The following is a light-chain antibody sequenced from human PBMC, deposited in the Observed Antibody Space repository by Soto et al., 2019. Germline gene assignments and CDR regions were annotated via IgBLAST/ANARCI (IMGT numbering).Light chain of an antibody. J-gene: IGLJ3*02. CDR3: AAWDDSLTGWV. CDR2: SND. V-gene: IGLV1-44*01. CDR1: TSNIGSNT. Sequence: QPVLTQPPSASGTPGQRVTISCSGGTSNIGSNTVNWYQQLPGTAPKLLIYSNDQRPSGVPGRFSGSKSGPSASLAISGLQSEDEADYYCAAWDDSLTGWVFGGGTKLTVL.